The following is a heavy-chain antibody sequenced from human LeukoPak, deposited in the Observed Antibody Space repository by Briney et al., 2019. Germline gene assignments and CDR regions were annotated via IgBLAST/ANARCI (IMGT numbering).Heavy chain of an antibody. CDR1: GGSISSYY. D-gene: IGHD3-10*01. J-gene: IGHJ4*02. CDR3: ARRLHLWHPFDY. CDR2: IYYSGST. Sequence: PSETLSLTCSVSGGSISSYYWSWIRQPPGKGLEWIGSIYYSGSTYYNPSLKSRVTISVDTSKNQFSLKLSSVTAADTAVYYCARRLHLWHPFDYWGQGTLVTVSS. V-gene: IGHV4-39*01.